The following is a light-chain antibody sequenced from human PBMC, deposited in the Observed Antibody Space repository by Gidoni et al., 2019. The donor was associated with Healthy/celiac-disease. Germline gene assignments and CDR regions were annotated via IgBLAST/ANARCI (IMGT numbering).Light chain of an antibody. V-gene: IGKV3-11*01. CDR3: QQRSNWHT. Sequence: ELVLTQSPATLSLSPGERATLSCRASQSVSSYLAWYQQKPGQAPRLLIYDASNRATGIPARFSGSGSETDFTLTISSLEPEDFAVYYCQQRSNWHTFGGGTKVEIK. CDR1: QSVSSY. J-gene: IGKJ4*01. CDR2: DAS.